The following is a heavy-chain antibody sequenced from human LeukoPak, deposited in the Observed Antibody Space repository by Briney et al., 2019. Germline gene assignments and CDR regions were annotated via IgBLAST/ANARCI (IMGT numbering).Heavy chain of an antibody. D-gene: IGHD2-2*01. J-gene: IGHJ6*03. CDR3: AKGNSDGDIVVVPAAMGPAWYYYMDV. CDR2: MSPNSGNT. V-gene: IGHV1-8*03. Sequence: ASVKVSCKASGYTFTSYDINWVRQATGQGLEWMGWMSPNSGNTGYAQKFQGRVTITRNTSISTAYMELSSLRSEDTAVYYYAKGNSDGDIVVVPAAMGPAWYYYMDVWGKGTTVTVSS. CDR1: GYTFTSYD.